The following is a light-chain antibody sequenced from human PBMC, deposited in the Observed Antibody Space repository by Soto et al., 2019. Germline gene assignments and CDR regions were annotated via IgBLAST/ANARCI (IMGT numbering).Light chain of an antibody. CDR3: QQYGSSPHT. CDR1: QIVSSSY. Sequence: EIELTQSPGTLSLSPGERATLSCRASQIVSSSYLAWYQQKPGQAPRLLIYAASSRATGIPDRFSGSGSGTDFTLTISRLEPEDFAVYYCQQYGSSPHTFGQGTKLEIK. V-gene: IGKV3-20*01. J-gene: IGKJ2*01. CDR2: AAS.